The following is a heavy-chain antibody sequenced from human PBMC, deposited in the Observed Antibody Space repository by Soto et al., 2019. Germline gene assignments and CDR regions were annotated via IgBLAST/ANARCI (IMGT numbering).Heavy chain of an antibody. V-gene: IGHV3-23*01. CDR2: VSDTGGSRGGT. D-gene: IGHD2-21*01. Sequence: GGSLRLSCKASGFMFNNSAMTWVRQAPGQGLQWVASVSDTGGSRGGTYYADSVKGRFTISRDNSKNTLYLQLDSLTGADTAVYYCARAKAVVIAALDIWGQGTMVTVSS. CDR3: ARAKAVVIAALDI. CDR1: GFMFNNSA. J-gene: IGHJ3*02.